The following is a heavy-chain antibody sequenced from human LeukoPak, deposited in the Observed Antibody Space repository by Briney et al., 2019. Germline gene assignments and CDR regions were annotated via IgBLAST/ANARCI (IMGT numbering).Heavy chain of an antibody. CDR2: IYPGDSDT. V-gene: IGHV5-51*01. Sequence: GESLKISCKGSGYSFTSYWIGWVRQMPGKGLEWMGIIYPGDSDTRYSPSFQGQVTISADKSISTAYLQWSSLKASDTAMYYCARSIDYAVTTTGFDPWGQGTLVTVSS. D-gene: IGHD4-17*01. CDR3: ARSIDYAVTTTGFDP. J-gene: IGHJ5*02. CDR1: GYSFTSYW.